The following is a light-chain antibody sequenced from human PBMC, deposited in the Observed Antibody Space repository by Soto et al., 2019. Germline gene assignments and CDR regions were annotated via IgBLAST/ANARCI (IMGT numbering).Light chain of an antibody. V-gene: IGKV2-28*01. J-gene: IGKJ1*01. CDR1: QSLLHRNGYSY. CDR2: LGS. CDR3: MQAAQTPWT. Sequence: DIVMTQSPLSLPVTPGEPASISCRSSQSLLHRNGYSYLDWYLQKPGQSPQLLIYLGSNRASGVPDRFSGSGSGTDFTLKISRVEAEDVGVYYCMQAAQTPWTFGQGTKVEIK.